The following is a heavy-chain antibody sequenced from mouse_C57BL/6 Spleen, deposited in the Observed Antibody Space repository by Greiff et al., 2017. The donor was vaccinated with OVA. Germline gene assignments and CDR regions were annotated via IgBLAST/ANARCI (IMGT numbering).Heavy chain of an antibody. CDR3: AREAYYSNSPLGY. V-gene: IGHV1-64*01. CDR2: IHPNSGST. D-gene: IGHD2-5*01. Sequence: QVQLQQPGAELVKPGASVKLSCKASGYTFTSYWMHWVKQRPGQGLEWIGMIHPNSGSTNYNEKFKSKATLTVDKSSSTAYMQLSSLTSEDSAVYYCAREAYYSNSPLGYWGKGTTLTVSS. CDR1: GYTFTSYW. J-gene: IGHJ2*01.